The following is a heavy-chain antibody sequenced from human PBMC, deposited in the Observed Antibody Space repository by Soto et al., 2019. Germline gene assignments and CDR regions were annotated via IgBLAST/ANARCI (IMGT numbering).Heavy chain of an antibody. Sequence: GESLKISCKGSGYSFTSYWISWVRQMPGKGLEWMGRIDPSDSYTNYSPSFQGHVTISADKSISTAYLQWSSLKASDTAMYYCAISRRRSHYYYYYGMDVWGQGTTVTVSS. CDR3: AISRRRSHYYYYYGMDV. V-gene: IGHV5-10-1*01. J-gene: IGHJ6*02. CDR1: GYSFTSYW. CDR2: IDPSDSYT.